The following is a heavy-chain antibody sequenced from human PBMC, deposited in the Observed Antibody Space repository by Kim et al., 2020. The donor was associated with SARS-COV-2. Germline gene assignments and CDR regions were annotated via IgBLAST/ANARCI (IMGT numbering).Heavy chain of an antibody. V-gene: IGHV4-34*01. D-gene: IGHD7-27*01. Sequence: SETLSLTCAVYGGSFSGYYWSWIRQPPGKGLEWIGEINHSGSTNYNPSLKSRVTISVDTSKNQFSLKLSSVTAADTAVYYCARGRHLGNWGQGTLVTVSS. CDR3: ARGRHLGN. J-gene: IGHJ4*02. CDR1: GGSFSGYY. CDR2: INHSGST.